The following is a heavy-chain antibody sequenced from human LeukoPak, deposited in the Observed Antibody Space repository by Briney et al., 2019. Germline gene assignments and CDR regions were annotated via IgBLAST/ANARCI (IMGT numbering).Heavy chain of an antibody. J-gene: IGHJ4*02. D-gene: IGHD1-26*01. V-gene: IGHV3-53*01. CDR1: GFTVSSNY. Sequence: GGSLRLSWAASGFTVSSNYMSWVRQAPGKGLEWVSVIYSGGSTYYADSVKGRFTISRDNSKNTLYLQMNSLRAEDTAVYYCARLEELLPDYWGQGTLVTVSS. CDR2: IYSGGST. CDR3: ARLEELLPDY.